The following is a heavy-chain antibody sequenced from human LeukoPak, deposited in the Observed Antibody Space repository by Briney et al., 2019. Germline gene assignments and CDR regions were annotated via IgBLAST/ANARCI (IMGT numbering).Heavy chain of an antibody. D-gene: IGHD2-2*01. J-gene: IGHJ4*02. V-gene: IGHV4-31*03. CDR1: GASISSGGYF. CDR2: IYNSGSA. CDR3: ARALSPYQYPFFDY. Sequence: SETLSLTCTVSGASISSGGYFWSWIRQHPGKGLEWIGYIYNSGSAYYNPSLKSRVIISVDTSKNQFSLKLSSVTAADTAVYHCARALSPYQYPFFDYWGQGTLVTVSS.